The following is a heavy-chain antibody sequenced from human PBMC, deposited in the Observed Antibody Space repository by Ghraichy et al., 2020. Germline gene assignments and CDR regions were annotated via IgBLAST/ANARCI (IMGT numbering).Heavy chain of an antibody. V-gene: IGHV3-21*01. CDR2: ISSSSSYI. Sequence: LSLTCAASGFTFSSYSMNWVCQAPGKGLEWVSSISSSSSYIYYADSVKGRFTISRDNAKNSLYLQMNSLRAEDTAVYYCARDYGDPWYFDLWGRGTLVTVSS. D-gene: IGHD4-17*01. CDR3: ARDYGDPWYFDL. J-gene: IGHJ2*01. CDR1: GFTFSSYS.